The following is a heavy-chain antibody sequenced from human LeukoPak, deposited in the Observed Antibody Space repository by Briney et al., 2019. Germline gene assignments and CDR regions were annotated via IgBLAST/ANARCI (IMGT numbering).Heavy chain of an antibody. CDR2: INAGNGNT. Sequence: ASVKVSCKASGYTFSSYAMHWVRQAPGQRLEWMGWINAGNGNTKYSQKFQGRVTITRDTSASTAYMELSSLRSEDTAVYYCARARQLVPNWFDPWGQGTLVTVSS. J-gene: IGHJ5*02. D-gene: IGHD6-13*01. CDR1: GYTFSSYA. CDR3: ARARQLVPNWFDP. V-gene: IGHV1-3*01.